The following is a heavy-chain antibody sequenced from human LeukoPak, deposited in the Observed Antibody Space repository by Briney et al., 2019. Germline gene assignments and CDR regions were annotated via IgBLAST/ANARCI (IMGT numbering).Heavy chain of an antibody. CDR3: AKDTNAYGIYGGNSLDY. CDR1: GFSFDDYA. J-gene: IGHJ4*02. V-gene: IGHV3-9*03. D-gene: IGHD4-23*01. CDR2: ISWNSGYT. Sequence: PGGSLRLSCAASGFSFDDYAMHWVRQAPGKGLEWVSIISWNSGYTAYADSVKGRFTISRDNAKNSLYLQMNSLTAEDMALYYCAKDTNAYGIYGGNSLDYWGQGTLVTVSS.